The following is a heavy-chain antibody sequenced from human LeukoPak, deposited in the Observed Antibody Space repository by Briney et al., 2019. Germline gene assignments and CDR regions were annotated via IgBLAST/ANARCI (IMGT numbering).Heavy chain of an antibody. J-gene: IGHJ4*02. CDR1: VFTFSTYS. CDR3: ARDEGFCSGGRCHISGFDY. V-gene: IGHV3-21*03. D-gene: IGHD2-15*01. Sequence: GGSLRLSCAASVFTFSTYSMNCVRQAPGKGLEWVSSISCSRSYIYYADSVKGRFTISRHNAKNSLYLEMNSLRDEDTAVYYCARDEGFCSGGRCHISGFDYWGQGILVTVSS. CDR2: ISCSRSYI.